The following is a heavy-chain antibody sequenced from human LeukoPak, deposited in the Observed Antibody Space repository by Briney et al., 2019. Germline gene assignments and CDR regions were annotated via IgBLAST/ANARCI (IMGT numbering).Heavy chain of an antibody. J-gene: IGHJ5*02. CDR1: GGPISSGSYY. Sequence: SETLSLTCTVSGGPISSGSYYWSWIRQPAGKGLEWIGRIYTSGSTNYNPSLKSRVTISVDTSKNQFSLKLSSVTAADTAVYYCARVLGGSTWFDPWGQGTLVTVSS. D-gene: IGHD2-15*01. V-gene: IGHV4-61*02. CDR3: ARVLGGSTWFDP. CDR2: IYTSGST.